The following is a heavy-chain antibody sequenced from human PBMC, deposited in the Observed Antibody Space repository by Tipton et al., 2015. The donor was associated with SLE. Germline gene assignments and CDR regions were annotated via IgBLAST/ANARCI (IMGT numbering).Heavy chain of an antibody. Sequence: SLRLSCAASGFTFSNYAMHWVRQAPGKGLGWAAVISYDGSNKYYADSVKGRFTISRDNSKNTLHLQMNSLRAEDTAVYYCARPNSGSYFDAFDIWGRGTNVTVSS. J-gene: IGHJ3*02. CDR3: ARPNSGSYFDAFDI. D-gene: IGHD1-26*01. CDR2: ISYDGSNK. CDR1: GFTFSNYA. V-gene: IGHV3-30*04.